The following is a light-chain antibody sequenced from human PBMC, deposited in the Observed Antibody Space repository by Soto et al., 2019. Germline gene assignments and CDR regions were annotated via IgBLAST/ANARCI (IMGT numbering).Light chain of an antibody. Sequence: DIQMTQSPSSLSASAGDRVTITFRASQSISSYLNWYQQKPGKAPKLLIYAASSLQSGVPSRFSGSGSGTDFTLTISSLQPEDFATYYCQQSYSTHITFGQGTRLEIK. V-gene: IGKV1-39*01. CDR2: AAS. J-gene: IGKJ5*01. CDR1: QSISSY. CDR3: QQSYSTHIT.